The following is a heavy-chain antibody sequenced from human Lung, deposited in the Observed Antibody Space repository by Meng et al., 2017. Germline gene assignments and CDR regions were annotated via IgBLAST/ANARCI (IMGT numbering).Heavy chain of an antibody. J-gene: IGHJ4*02. CDR1: GFSFTDAW. D-gene: IGHD6-13*01. Sequence: VELVGSGGGLVKPGGSLRLSCVASGFSFTDAWMSWVRQAPGKGREWVGRIKSNSDGGTTDYAAPVKGRFTISRDDSKNTLYLQMNSLITEDTAVYFCATGAAAADHWGQGTLVTVSS. CDR3: ATGAAAADH. V-gene: IGHV3-15*01. CDR2: IKSNSDGGTT.